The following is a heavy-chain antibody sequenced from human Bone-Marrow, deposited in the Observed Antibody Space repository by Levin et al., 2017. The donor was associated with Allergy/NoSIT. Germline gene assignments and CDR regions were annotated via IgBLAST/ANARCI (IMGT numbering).Heavy chain of an antibody. Sequence: SQTLSLPCTVSNGSIRTSSWSWIRPPPGKGLEWIGYGYYSGSNNYNPSLKSRVTISLDTSKNQFSLKLRSVTAADTAVYYCARSPIFGVVYGLDVWGQGTTVTVSS. V-gene: IGHV4-59*08. CDR3: ARSPIFGVVYGLDV. D-gene: IGHD3-3*01. J-gene: IGHJ6*02. CDR2: GYYSGSN. CDR1: NGSIRTSS.